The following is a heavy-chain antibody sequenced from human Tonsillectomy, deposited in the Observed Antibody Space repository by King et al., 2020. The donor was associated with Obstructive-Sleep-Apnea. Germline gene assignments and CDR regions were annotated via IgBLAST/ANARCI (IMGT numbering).Heavy chain of an antibody. D-gene: IGHD6-19*01. J-gene: IGHJ4*02. CDR1: GDTFTNHY. V-gene: IGHV1-46*01. Sequence: VQLVESGAEVKKPGTSVKISCKSSGDTFTNHYIHWVRQAPGQGLEWMGIINPNAGGTYYPQKFQGRVTMTRDPSTSTVYVEVSSLKSEDTAIYFCASDQGSSRNDVWGFYFDNWGQGTLGTVSS. CDR3: ASDQGSSRNDVWGFYFDN. CDR2: INPNAGGT.